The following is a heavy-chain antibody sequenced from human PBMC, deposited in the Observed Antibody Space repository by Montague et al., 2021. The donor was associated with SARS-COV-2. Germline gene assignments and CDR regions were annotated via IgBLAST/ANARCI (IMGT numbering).Heavy chain of an antibody. J-gene: IGHJ4*02. D-gene: IGHD3-9*01. Sequence: SLRLSCAASGFTFSSYAMSWVRQAPGKGLEWVSAISGSGGSTYYADSVKGRFTISRDNPKNTLYLQMNSLGAEDTAVYYCAKEGDYDILTGYYPNRRYFDYWGQGTLVTVSS. CDR1: GFTFSSYA. CDR3: AKEGDYDILTGYYPNRRYFDY. V-gene: IGHV3-23*01. CDR2: ISGSGGST.